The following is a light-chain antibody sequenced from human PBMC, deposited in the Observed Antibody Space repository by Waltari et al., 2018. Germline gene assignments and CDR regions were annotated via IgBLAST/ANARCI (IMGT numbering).Light chain of an antibody. CDR2: AAS. V-gene: IGKV1-27*01. CDR3: QKYNSVPFT. J-gene: IGKJ3*01. CDR1: QDINNN. Sequence: DIQMTQSPSSLSASVGDRVTITCRASQDINNNLACYQQKPGQPPTLLIYAASTLQSGVPSRFSGSGSGTDFTLTISSLQPDDIGTYYCQKYNSVPFTFGPGTKVDL.